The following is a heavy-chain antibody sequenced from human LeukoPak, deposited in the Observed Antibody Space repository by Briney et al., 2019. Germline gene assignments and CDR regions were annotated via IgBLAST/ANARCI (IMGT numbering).Heavy chain of an antibody. CDR3: SGYWPPDY. D-gene: IGHD2-8*02. CDR2: IYSDVTT. Sequence: PGGSLRLSCAASGFTVSGNYMNWVRQAPGKRLEWVSIIYSDVTTYYADSVKGRFTISRDNSKNTLYLQMNSLRAEDTAVYYCSGYWPPDYWGQGTLVTVSS. V-gene: IGHV3-53*01. CDR1: GFTVSGNY. J-gene: IGHJ4*02.